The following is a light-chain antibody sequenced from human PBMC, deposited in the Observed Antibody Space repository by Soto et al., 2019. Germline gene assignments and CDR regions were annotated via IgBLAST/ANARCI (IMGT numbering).Light chain of an antibody. V-gene: IGKV1-9*01. Sequence: DIQLTQSPSFLSASVVDRVTITCRASQGISSYLAWYQQKPGKAPKLLIYAASTLQSGVPSRFSGSGSGTEFILSINNLQPEDFASYFCLQVYSFPRTFGLGTKVDIK. J-gene: IGKJ1*01. CDR2: AAS. CDR1: QGISSY. CDR3: LQVYSFPRT.